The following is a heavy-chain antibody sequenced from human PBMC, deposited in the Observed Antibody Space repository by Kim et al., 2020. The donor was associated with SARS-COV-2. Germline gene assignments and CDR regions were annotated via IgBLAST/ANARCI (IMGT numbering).Heavy chain of an antibody. V-gene: IGHV1-69*13. Sequence: ASVKVSCKASGGTFSSYAISWVRQAPGQGLEWMGGIIPIFGTANYAQKFQGRVTITADESTSTAYMELSSLRSEDTAVYYCARARYCGGDCYDAFDIWGQGTMVTVSS. CDR3: ARARYCGGDCYDAFDI. CDR1: GGTFSSYA. D-gene: IGHD2-21*02. J-gene: IGHJ3*02. CDR2: IIPIFGTA.